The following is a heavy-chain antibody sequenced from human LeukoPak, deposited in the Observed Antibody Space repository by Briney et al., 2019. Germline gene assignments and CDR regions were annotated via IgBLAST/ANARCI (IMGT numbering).Heavy chain of an antibody. CDR3: TRDRLYEDFDY. J-gene: IGHJ4*02. Sequence: SETLSLTCTVSGAYISSYYWSWVRQPPGKGLEWIGHIYFSGSTSYNPSLKSRVTMSVDIPNNQFSLTLTSVTAADTAVYYCTRDRLYEDFDYWGQGTQVIVSS. D-gene: IGHD3-16*01. V-gene: IGHV4-59*01. CDR1: GAYISSYY. CDR2: IYFSGST.